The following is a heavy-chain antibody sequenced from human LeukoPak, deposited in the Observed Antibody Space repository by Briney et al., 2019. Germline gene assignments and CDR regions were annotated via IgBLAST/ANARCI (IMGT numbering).Heavy chain of an antibody. CDR1: GFTFSNAW. V-gene: IGHV3-15*07. CDR3: ATDFSHST. CDR2: IRSSSDGGTI. J-gene: IGHJ5*02. D-gene: IGHD2/OR15-2a*01. Sequence: GGSLRLSCATSGFTFSNAWMNWVRQAPGKGLEWVGRIRSSSDGGTIDYAAPVKGRFTLSSDDSKPTLYLQMNSLHTEATAVYYCATDFSHSTWGQGTLVTVSS.